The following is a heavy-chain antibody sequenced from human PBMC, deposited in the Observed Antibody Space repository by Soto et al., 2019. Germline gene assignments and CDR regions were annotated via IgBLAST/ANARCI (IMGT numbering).Heavy chain of an antibody. CDR3: ARPWLNYYDHGMDV. J-gene: IGHJ6*02. CDR1: GGPISSSSYY. Sequence: SETLSLTCTVSGGPISSSSYYWGWIRQPPGKGLEWIGSIYYSGSTYYNPSLKSRVTISVDTSKNQFSLKLSSVTAADTAVYYCARPWLNYYDHGMDVWGQGTTVTVSS. CDR2: IYYSGST. V-gene: IGHV4-39*01. D-gene: IGHD5-12*01.